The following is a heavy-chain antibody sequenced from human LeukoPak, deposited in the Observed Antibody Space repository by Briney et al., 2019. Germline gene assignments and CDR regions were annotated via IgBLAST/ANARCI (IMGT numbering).Heavy chain of an antibody. J-gene: IGHJ4*02. CDR3: ARTLRGYSDY. D-gene: IGHD2-15*01. CDR2: INHSGST. CDR1: GGSFSGYY. Sequence: SETLSRTCAVYGGSFSGYYWSWIRQPPGKGLEWIGEINHSGSTNYNPSLKSRVTISVDTSKNQFSLKLSPVTAADTAVYYCARTLRGYSDYWGQGTLVTVSS. V-gene: IGHV4-34*01.